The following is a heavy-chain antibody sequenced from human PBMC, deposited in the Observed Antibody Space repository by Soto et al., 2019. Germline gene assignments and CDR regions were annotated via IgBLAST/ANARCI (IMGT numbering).Heavy chain of an antibody. CDR3: AKDRDLSAYFDY. V-gene: IGHV3-23*01. J-gene: IGHJ4*02. CDR1: GFTFSSYA. CDR2: ISGSGGST. Sequence: GGSLRLSCAASGFTFSSYAMSWVRQAPGKGLEWVSAISGSGGSTYYADSVKGRFTISRDNSKNTLCLQMNSLRAEDTAVYGCAKDRDLSAYFDYCRRGTMVTVCS.